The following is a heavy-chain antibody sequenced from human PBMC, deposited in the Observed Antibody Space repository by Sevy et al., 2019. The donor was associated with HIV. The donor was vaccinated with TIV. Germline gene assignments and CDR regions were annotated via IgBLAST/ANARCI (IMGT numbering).Heavy chain of an antibody. CDR3: ATTHYDNYGYYEYYFDH. Sequence: ASVKVSCKASGGTYKSYAISWVRQAPGQGLEWMGGIISMSEPINNAQKFHGRVTITADESTNTAYMELSSLRSEDTAVYYCATTHYDNYGYYEYYFDHWGQGTLVTVSS. V-gene: IGHV1-69*13. CDR1: GGTYKSYA. J-gene: IGHJ4*02. D-gene: IGHD3-22*01. CDR2: IISMSEPI.